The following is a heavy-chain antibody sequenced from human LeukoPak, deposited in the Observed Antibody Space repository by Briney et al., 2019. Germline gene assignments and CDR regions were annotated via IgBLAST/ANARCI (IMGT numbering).Heavy chain of an antibody. V-gene: IGHV3-30*02. J-gene: IGHJ6*03. CDR2: IRSDGRNK. Sequence: PGGSLRLSCPASGFTFSSYGIQFSSYGMHWVRQAPAQGLEGGAFIRSDGRNKYYADSVKGRFTISRDNTKNMLYLQMNSLRAEDTAVYYCAKLKINYYYYMDVWGKGTTVIVSS. D-gene: IGHD3-16*01. CDR3: AKLKINYYYYMDV. CDR1: GFTFSSYGIQFSSYG.